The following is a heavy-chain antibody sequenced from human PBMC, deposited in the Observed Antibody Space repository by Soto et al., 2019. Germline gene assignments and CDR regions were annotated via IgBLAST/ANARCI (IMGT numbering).Heavy chain of an antibody. D-gene: IGHD3-9*01. CDR1: SGSISSSNW. Sequence: QVQLQESGPGLVKPSGTLSLTCAVSSGSISSSNWWSWVRQPPGKGLEWIGENYHSGSTNYNPSLKSRVTISVDKSKNQFSLKLSSVTAADTAVYYCARGYDILTGTWRGWFDPWGQGTLVTVSS. V-gene: IGHV4-4*02. CDR3: ARGYDILTGTWRGWFDP. CDR2: NYHSGST. J-gene: IGHJ5*02.